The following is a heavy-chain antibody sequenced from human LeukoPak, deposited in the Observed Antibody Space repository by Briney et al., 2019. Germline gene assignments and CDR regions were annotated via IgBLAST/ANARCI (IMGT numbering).Heavy chain of an antibody. J-gene: IGHJ5*02. CDR2: ITSGANT. Sequence: GGSLRLSCAASGFTFNTYAMSWVRQAPGKGLEWVSGITSGANTYYADSVKGRFTISRDNSKNTLYLQMNSLRAEDTAVYYCAKDASSHYDFWSGYVYNWFDPWGQGTLVTVSS. CDR1: GFTFNTYA. CDR3: AKDASSHYDFWSGYVYNWFDP. D-gene: IGHD3-3*01. V-gene: IGHV3-23*01.